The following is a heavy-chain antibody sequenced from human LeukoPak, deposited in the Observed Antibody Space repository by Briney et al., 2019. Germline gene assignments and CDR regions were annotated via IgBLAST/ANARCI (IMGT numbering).Heavy chain of an antibody. CDR1: GGTFSNYA. Sequence: SVKVSCKASGGTFSNYAISWVRQAPGQGLEWMGAIIPIFGTANYAQKFQGRVTITADESTSTAYMGLSSLRSEDTAVYYCARDRGDSSGYYLFYWGQGTLVTVSS. D-gene: IGHD3-22*01. V-gene: IGHV1-69*13. J-gene: IGHJ4*02. CDR3: ARDRGDSSGYYLFY. CDR2: IIPIFGTA.